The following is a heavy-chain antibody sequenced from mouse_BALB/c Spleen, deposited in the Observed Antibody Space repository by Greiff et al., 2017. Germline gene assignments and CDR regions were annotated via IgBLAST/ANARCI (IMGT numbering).Heavy chain of an antibody. CDR1: GYTFTSYW. D-gene: IGHD2-4*01. CDR3: AREDDYDPYYAMDY. V-gene: IGHV1S81*02. Sequence: QVQLQQSGAELVKPGASVKLSCKASGYTFTSYWMHWVKQRPGQGLEWIGEINPSTGYTEYNQKFKDKATLTADKSSSTAYMQLSSLTSEDSAVYYCAREDDYDPYYAMDYWGQGTSVTVSS. J-gene: IGHJ4*01. CDR2: INPSTGYT.